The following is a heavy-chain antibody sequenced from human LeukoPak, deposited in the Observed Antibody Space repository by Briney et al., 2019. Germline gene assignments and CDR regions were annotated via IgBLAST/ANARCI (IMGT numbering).Heavy chain of an antibody. Sequence: GGSLRLSCALSGLTLSNYGMSWVRQAPGEGREWVAGTSEVGGRRNNTDSVQSRLSISRNNTKNTMYLQMNSLRAEDTAVYFWAKRGVVIRAVIIVRFHKEAYYFDYWGQGALVTVSS. D-gene: IGHD3-10*01. CDR3: AKRGVVIRAVIIVRFHKEAYYFDY. J-gene: IGHJ4*02. CDR1: GLTLSNYG. CDR2: TSEVGGRR. V-gene: IGHV3-23*01.